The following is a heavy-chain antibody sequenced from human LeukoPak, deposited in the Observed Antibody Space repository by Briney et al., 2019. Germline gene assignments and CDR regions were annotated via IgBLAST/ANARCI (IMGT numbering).Heavy chain of an antibody. V-gene: IGHV1-69*04. J-gene: IGHJ6*03. CDR2: IIPILGIA. CDR3: ARDRSGIGDWGFDYMDV. D-gene: IGHD7-27*01. Sequence: ASVKVSCKASGGTFSSYAISWVRQAPGRGLEWMGRIIPILGIANYAQKLQGRVTMTTDTSTSTAYMELRSLRSDDTAVYYCARDRSGIGDWGFDYMDVWGKGTTVTVSS. CDR1: GGTFSSYA.